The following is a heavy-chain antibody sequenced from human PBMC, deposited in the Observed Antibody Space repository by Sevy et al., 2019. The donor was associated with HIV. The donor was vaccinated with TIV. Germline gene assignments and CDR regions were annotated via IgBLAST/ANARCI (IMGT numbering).Heavy chain of an antibody. Sequence: SESLSLTCAVSGGSISSSNWWSWVRQPPGKGLEWIGETYHSGSTNYNPSLKSRVTISVDKSKNQFSLKLSSVTAAVTSVEYCARDASEWVRGSGPFDYWGQGTLVTVSS. J-gene: IGHJ4*02. V-gene: IGHV4-4*02. D-gene: IGHD3-10*01. CDR2: TYHSGST. CDR3: ARDASEWVRGSGPFDY. CDR1: GGSISSSNW.